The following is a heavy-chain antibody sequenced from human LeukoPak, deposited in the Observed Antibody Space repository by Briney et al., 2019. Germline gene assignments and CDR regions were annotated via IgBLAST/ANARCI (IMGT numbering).Heavy chain of an antibody. CDR1: GFTFSSYA. CDR3: ATSGGVQLNY. Sequence: GGSLRLSCAASGFTFSSYAMHWVRQAPGKGLEWVAVISYDGSNKYYADSVKGRFTISRDNAKNTLYPQMNSLRAEDTAVYYCATSGGVQLNYWGQGTLVTVSS. V-gene: IGHV3-30-3*01. D-gene: IGHD1-1*01. CDR2: ISYDGSNK. J-gene: IGHJ4*02.